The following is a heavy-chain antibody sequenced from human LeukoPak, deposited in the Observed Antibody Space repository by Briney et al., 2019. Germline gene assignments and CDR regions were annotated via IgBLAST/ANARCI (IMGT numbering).Heavy chain of an antibody. J-gene: IGHJ4*02. D-gene: IGHD1-26*01. V-gene: IGHV3-30*02. Sequence: GGSLRLSCAASGFTFSSYGMHWVRQAPGKGLEWVAFIRYDGSNKYYADSVKGRFTISRDNSKNTLYLQMNSLRAEDTAVYYCAKDGESGSYLYYFDYWGQGTLSPSPQ. CDR1: GFTFSSYG. CDR2: IRYDGSNK. CDR3: AKDGESGSYLYYFDY.